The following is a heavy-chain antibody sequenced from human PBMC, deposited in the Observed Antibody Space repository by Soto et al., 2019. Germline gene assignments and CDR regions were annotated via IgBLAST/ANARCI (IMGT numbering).Heavy chain of an antibody. Sequence: PSETLSLTCSVSGVSLTSSSYYWGWVRQSPGRGLEWIGSIYYSGTTYYNPSLKSRVTISVDTSNNQFSLKLSSVTAADTAVYYCARHNPLYSSSWYYFDYWGQGTLVTVSS. V-gene: IGHV4-39*01. CDR3: ARHNPLYSSSWYYFDY. J-gene: IGHJ4*02. CDR1: GVSLTSSSYY. D-gene: IGHD6-13*01. CDR2: IYYSGTT.